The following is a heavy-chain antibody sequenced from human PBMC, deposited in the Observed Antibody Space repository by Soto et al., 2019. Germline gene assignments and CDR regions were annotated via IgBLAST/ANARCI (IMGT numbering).Heavy chain of an antibody. CDR3: AGDRCTNGVCYRFDP. D-gene: IGHD2-8*01. CDR1: GATFSSYA. V-gene: IGHV1-69*13. J-gene: IGHJ5*02. Sequence: SVKVSCKASGATFSSYAISWERQAPGQGLDWMVGIIAIFCTANYAQKFQGRVTTTADESTSTAYLELSTLRSEDTAWYYCAGDRCTNGVCYRFDPWGQGTLVTVSS. CDR2: IIAIFCTA.